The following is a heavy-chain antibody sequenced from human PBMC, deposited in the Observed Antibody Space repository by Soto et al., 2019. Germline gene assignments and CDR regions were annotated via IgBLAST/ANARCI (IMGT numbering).Heavy chain of an antibody. J-gene: IGHJ4*02. Sequence: QVQLVQSGAEVKKPGVSVKVSCKASGYTFTSYYMHWVRQAPGQGLEWMGIINPSGGSTSYAQKFQGRVTMTRHTSTSTVYMELSSLRSEDTAAYYCAREPLGSTIFGVVMTYYFDYWGQGTMVTVSS. V-gene: IGHV1-46*01. CDR2: INPSGGST. D-gene: IGHD3-3*01. CDR3: AREPLGSTIFGVVMTYYFDY. CDR1: GYTFTSYY.